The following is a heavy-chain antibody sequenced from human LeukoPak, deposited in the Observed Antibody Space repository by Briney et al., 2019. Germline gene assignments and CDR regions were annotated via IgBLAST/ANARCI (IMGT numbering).Heavy chain of an antibody. CDR2: ISGSGGST. D-gene: IGHD1-26*01. Sequence: PGGSLRLSCAASGFTFSSYAMSWVRQAPGKGLEWVSAISGSGGSTYYADSVKGRFTISRDNSKNTLYLQMNSLRAEDTAVYYCAKDGGGSYYYIGHYFDYWGQGTLVTVSS. CDR3: AKDGGGSYYYIGHYFDY. V-gene: IGHV3-23*01. J-gene: IGHJ4*02. CDR1: GFTFSSYA.